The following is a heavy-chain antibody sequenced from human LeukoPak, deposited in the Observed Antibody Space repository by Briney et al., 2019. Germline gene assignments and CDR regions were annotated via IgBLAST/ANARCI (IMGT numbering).Heavy chain of an antibody. CDR2: INHSGST. CDR3: ARENLVGATIDY. J-gene: IGHJ4*02. CDR1: GGSFSGYY. D-gene: IGHD1-26*01. Sequence: PSETLSLTCAAYGGSFSGYYWSWIRQPPGKGLEWIGEINHSGSTNYNPSLKSRVTISVDTSKNQFSLKLSSVTAADTAVYYCARENLVGATIDYWGQGTLVTVSS. V-gene: IGHV4-34*01.